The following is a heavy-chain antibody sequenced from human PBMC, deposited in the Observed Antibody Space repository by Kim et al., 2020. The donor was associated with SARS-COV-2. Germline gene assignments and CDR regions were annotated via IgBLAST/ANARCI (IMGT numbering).Heavy chain of an antibody. V-gene: IGHV1-18*01. Sequence: ASVKVSCKASGYTFTSYGVSWVRQAPGQGLEWMGWISCYNDNTDYAQELQRRVTMTTDASTSTVYMELRSLRDDDTAVYFCARDMSGYYGAGRVDYWGQG. D-gene: IGHD3-10*01. J-gene: IGHJ4*02. CDR1: GYTFTSYG. CDR2: ISCYNDNT. CDR3: ARDMSGYYGAGRVDY.